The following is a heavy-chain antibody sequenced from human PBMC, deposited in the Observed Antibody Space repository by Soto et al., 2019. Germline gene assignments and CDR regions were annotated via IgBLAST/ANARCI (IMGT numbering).Heavy chain of an antibody. Sequence: PGGSLRLSYAASGFTFSSYAMSWVRQAPGKGLEWVSAISGSGGSTYYADSVKGRFTISRDNSKNTLYLQMNSLRAEDTAVYYCDVVEDGYTGYWGQGTLVTVSS. J-gene: IGHJ4*02. CDR2: ISGSGGST. CDR3: DVVEDGYTGY. D-gene: IGHD5-12*01. CDR1: GFTFSSYA. V-gene: IGHV3-23*01.